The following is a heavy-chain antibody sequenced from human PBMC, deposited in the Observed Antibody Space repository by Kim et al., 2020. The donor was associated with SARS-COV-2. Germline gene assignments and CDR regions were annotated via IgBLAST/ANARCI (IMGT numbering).Heavy chain of an antibody. J-gene: IGHJ3*02. V-gene: IGHV5-10-1*01. Sequence: GESLKISCKGSGYSFTSYWISWVRQMPGKGLEWMGRIDPSDSYTNYSPSFQGHVTISADKSISTAYLQWSSLKASDTAMYYCARHFYGDYENKNDAFDIWGQGTMVTVSS. D-gene: IGHD4-17*01. CDR3: ARHFYGDYENKNDAFDI. CDR2: IDPSDSYT. CDR1: GYSFTSYW.